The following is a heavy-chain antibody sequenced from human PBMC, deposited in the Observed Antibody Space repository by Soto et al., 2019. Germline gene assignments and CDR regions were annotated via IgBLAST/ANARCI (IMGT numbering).Heavy chain of an antibody. CDR1: GGTLSNYA. J-gene: IGHJ4*02. CDR2: VIPIFSIM. V-gene: IGHV1-69*01. CDR3: ARGRTIFGVVNFDY. Sequence: QVQLVQSGAEVKKPGSSVKVSCKASGGTLSNYAIAWVRLAPGQGLEWVGGVIPIFSIMKYAQKFQDRVTFTADDSTNTAYMELSRLTSEDTAVYYCARGRTIFGVVNFDYWGQGTLVTVSS. D-gene: IGHD3-3*01.